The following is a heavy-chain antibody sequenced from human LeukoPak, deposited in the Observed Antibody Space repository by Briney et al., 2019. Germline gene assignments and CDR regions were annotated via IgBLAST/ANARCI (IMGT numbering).Heavy chain of an antibody. J-gene: IGHJ4*02. CDR3: ARDGYAQTWESTTHYFDY. CDR1: GGSISSYY. D-gene: IGHD1-26*01. CDR2: IYYSGST. V-gene: IGHV4-59*01. Sequence: SETLSLTCTVSGGSISSYYWSWIRQPPGKGLEWIGYIYYSGSTNYNHSLKSRVTISVDTSKNQFSLKLSSVTAADTAVYYCARDGYAQTWESTTHYFDYWGQGTLVTVSS.